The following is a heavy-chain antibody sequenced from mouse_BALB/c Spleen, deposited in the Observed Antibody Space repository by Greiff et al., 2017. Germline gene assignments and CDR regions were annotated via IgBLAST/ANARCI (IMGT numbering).Heavy chain of an antibody. CDR3: ARCAHYGYDNAMDY. CDR1: GDSITSGY. J-gene: IGHJ4*01. D-gene: IGHD2-2*01. CDR2: ISYSGST. V-gene: IGHV3-8*02. Sequence: EVQLKQSGPSLVKPSQTLSLTCSVTGDSITSGYWNWIRKFPGNKLEYMGYISYSGSTYYNPSLKSRISITRDTSKNQYYLQLNSVTTEDTATYYCARCAHYGYDNAMDYWGQGTSVTVSS.